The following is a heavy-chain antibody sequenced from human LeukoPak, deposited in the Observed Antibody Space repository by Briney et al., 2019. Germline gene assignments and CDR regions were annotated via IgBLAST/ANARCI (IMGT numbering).Heavy chain of an antibody. D-gene: IGHD3-10*01. Sequence: ASVKVSCKASGDSYTGHHIHWVRQAPGQGLEWMGKITPHSGATDYAQKFRGRVTLTRDTSISTVYMEVGGLTSDDSTIYYCAVSIENPRSPSYDYWGQGTPVVVSS. V-gene: IGHV1-2*02. J-gene: IGHJ4*02. CDR1: GDSYTGHH. CDR2: ITPHSGAT. CDR3: AVSIENPRSPSYDY.